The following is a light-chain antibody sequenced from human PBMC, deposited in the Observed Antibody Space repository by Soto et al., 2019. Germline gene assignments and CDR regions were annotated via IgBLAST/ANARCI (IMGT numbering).Light chain of an antibody. CDR1: QTISSW. CDR2: KAS. Sequence: DIQMTQSPSTLSAYVGERITITCRASQTISSWLAWYQQKPGKAPKLLIYKASTLKSGVPSRFSGSGSGTEFTLTISSLQPDDFATYYCQHYNSYSEACGQGTKVDIK. V-gene: IGKV1-5*03. CDR3: QHYNSYSEA. J-gene: IGKJ1*01.